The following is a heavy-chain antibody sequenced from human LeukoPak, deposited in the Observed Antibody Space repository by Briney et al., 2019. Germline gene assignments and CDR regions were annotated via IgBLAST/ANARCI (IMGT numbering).Heavy chain of an antibody. CDR1: GGSIISYY. V-gene: IGHV4-59*01. CDR2: IYSSGST. D-gene: IGHD3-22*01. Sequence: SETLSLTCTVSGGSIISYYWSWIRQPPGKGLECIGYIYSSGSTNYNPSLKSRVTISVDTSKNQFSLKLSSVTAADTAAYYCARARNYYDSSGFYYEGDAFDIWGQGTMVTVSS. CDR3: ARARNYYDSSGFYYEGDAFDI. J-gene: IGHJ3*02.